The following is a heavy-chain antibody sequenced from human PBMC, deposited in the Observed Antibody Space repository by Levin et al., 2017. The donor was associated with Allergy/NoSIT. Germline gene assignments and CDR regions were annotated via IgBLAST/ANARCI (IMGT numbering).Heavy chain of an antibody. J-gene: IGHJ6*02. V-gene: IGHV3-33*01. Sequence: GGSLRLSCAASGFTFSSYGMHWVRQAPGKGLEWVAVIWYDGSNKYYADSVKGRFTISRDNSKNTLYLQMNSLRAEDTAVYYCARVIQAYYDILTGYYNVHYYGMDVWGQGTTVTVSS. CDR2: IWYDGSNK. CDR1: GFTFSSYG. CDR3: ARVIQAYYDILTGYYNVHYYGMDV. D-gene: IGHD3-9*01.